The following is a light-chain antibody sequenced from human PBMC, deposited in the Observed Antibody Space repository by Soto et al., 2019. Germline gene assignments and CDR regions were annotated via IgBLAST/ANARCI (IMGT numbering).Light chain of an antibody. CDR3: CLYVGATTYV. Sequence: SALTQPRSVSGSPGQSVTISCTGTSSDVGNYNYVSWYQQHPGKAPKVVIYEGHQRPSGVPDRFSGSTSVNTASLTISGLQTDDEADYYCCLYVGATTYVFGTGTKATVL. J-gene: IGLJ1*01. CDR2: EGH. V-gene: IGLV2-11*01. CDR1: SSDVGNYNY.